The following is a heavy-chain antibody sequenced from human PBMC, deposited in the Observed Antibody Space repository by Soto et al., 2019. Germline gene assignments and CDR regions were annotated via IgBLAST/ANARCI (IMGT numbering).Heavy chain of an antibody. Sequence: PGGSLRLSCAASGFTFSNAWMRWVRQAPGKGLEWVGRIKSKTDGGTTDYAAPVKGRFTISRDDSKNTLYLQMNSLKTEDTAVYYCTTDRVATISFYYCYYGMDVWGQGTTVTVSS. CDR2: IKSKTDGGTT. CDR1: GFTFSNAW. CDR3: TTDRVATISFYYCYYGMDV. V-gene: IGHV3-15*01. D-gene: IGHD5-12*01. J-gene: IGHJ6*02.